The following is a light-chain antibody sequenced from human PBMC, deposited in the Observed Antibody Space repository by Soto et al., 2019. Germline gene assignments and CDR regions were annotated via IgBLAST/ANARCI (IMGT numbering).Light chain of an antibody. CDR3: VSFAGGTYV. Sequence: QSALTQPASVSGSPGQSITISCTGTNSDVGDYNYVSWYQHHPGKAPKLIIYEVTNRPSGVSNRFSGSKSGNTASLTVSGLQAEDEADYYCVSFAGGTYVFGTGTKVTVL. CDR2: EVT. CDR1: NSDVGDYNY. V-gene: IGLV2-14*01. J-gene: IGLJ1*01.